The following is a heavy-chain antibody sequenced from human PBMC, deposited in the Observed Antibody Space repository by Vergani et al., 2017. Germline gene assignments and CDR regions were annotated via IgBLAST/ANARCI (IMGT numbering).Heavy chain of an antibody. CDR1: GFTFSNAW. CDR3: TTDHFGVVIPYYYYYMDV. CDR2: IKSKTDGGTT. V-gene: IGHV3-15*01. J-gene: IGHJ6*03. D-gene: IGHD3-3*01. Sequence: EVQLVESGGGLVKPGGSIRLSCAASGFTFSNAWMSWVRQAPGKGLEWVGRIKSKTDGGTTDYAAPVKGRFTISRDDSKNTLYLQMNSLKTEDTAVYYCTTDHFGVVIPYYYYYMDVWGKGTTVTVSS.